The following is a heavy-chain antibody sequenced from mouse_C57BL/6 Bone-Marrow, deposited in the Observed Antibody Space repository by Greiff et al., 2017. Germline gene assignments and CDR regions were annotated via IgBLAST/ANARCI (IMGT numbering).Heavy chain of an antibody. D-gene: IGHD2-1*01. V-gene: IGHV14-4*01. CDR2: IDPENGDT. CDR3: TSFYYGNYEGDY. Sequence: EVQLQQSGAELVRPGASVTLSCTASGFNIKDDYMHWVKQRPEQGLEWIGWIDPENGDTEYASKFQGKATITADTSSNTAYLQLSSLTSEDTAVYYCTSFYYGNYEGDYWGQGTTLTVSS. CDR1: GFNIKDDY. J-gene: IGHJ2*01.